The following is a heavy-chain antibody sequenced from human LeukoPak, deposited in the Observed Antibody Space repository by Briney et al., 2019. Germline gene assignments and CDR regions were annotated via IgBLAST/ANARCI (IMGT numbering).Heavy chain of an antibody. J-gene: IGHJ4*02. CDR1: GYTFTSYD. CDR2: MNPNGGNT. CDR3: ARGLPRYCDYSPRRYYFDY. Sequence: ASVKASCKASGYTFTSYDINWVRQAPGQGLEWMGWMNPNGGNTVYAQKFQGRVTITTNTSISIAYMELSSLTSEDTAVYYCARGLPRYCDYSPRRYYFDYWGQGTLVTVSS. D-gene: IGHD4-17*01. V-gene: IGHV1-8*03.